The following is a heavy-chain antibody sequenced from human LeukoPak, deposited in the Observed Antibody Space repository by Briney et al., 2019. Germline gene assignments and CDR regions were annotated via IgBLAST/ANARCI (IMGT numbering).Heavy chain of an antibody. J-gene: IGHJ4*02. CDR2: IYYSGST. D-gene: IGHD3-10*01. CDR3: ARTASAYYYGSGSYPSHFDY. Sequence: SQTLSLTCTVSGGSISSGGYYWSWIRQHPGKGLEWIGYIYYSGSTNYNPSLKSRVTISVDTSKNQFSLKLSTVTAADTAVYYCARTASAYYYGSGSYPSHFDYWGQGTLVTVSS. V-gene: IGHV4-31*03. CDR1: GGSISSGGYY.